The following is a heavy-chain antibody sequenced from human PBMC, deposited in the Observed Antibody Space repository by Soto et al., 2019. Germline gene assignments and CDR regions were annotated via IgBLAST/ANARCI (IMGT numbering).Heavy chain of an antibody. CDR1: GGIFSSYA. D-gene: IGHD5-18*01. V-gene: IGHV1-69*12. Sequence: QVQLVQSGAEVKQPGSSVEVSCKASGGIFSSYAISWVRQAPGQGLEWMGGIIPIFGTANYAQKFQGRVTITADESTSTAYIELSSLRSEDTAVYYCARGGRNVDTAMPLDYWGQGTLVTVS. J-gene: IGHJ4*02. CDR2: IIPIFGTA. CDR3: ARGGRNVDTAMPLDY.